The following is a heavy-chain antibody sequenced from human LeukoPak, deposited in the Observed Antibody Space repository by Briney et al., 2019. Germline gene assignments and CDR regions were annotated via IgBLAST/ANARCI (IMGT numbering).Heavy chain of an antibody. V-gene: IGHV6-1*01. Sequence: SQTLSLTCAISGDSVSSNSAAWNWIRQSPSRGLEWLGRTYYRSKWYNDYAVSVKSRITINPDTSKNQFSLQLNSVTPEDTAVYYCARSGTSPAWIQTKNVDTTFDYWGQGTLVTVSS. CDR1: GDSVSSNSAA. D-gene: IGHD5-18*01. J-gene: IGHJ4*02. CDR3: ARSGTSPAWIQTKNVDTTFDY. CDR2: TYYRSKWYN.